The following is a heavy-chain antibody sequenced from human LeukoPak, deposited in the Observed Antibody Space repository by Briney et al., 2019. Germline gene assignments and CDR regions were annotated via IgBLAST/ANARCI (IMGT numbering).Heavy chain of an antibody. J-gene: IGHJ4*02. Sequence: GGSLRLSCAASGFTFSSYSMNWVRQAPGKGLEWVSYISSSSSTIYYADSVKGRFTISRDNAKNSLYLQMNSLRAEDTAVYYCARGERYSSSWYYFGYWGQGTLVTVSS. V-gene: IGHV3-48*01. CDR3: ARGERYSSSWYYFGY. CDR1: GFTFSSYS. CDR2: ISSSSSTI. D-gene: IGHD6-13*01.